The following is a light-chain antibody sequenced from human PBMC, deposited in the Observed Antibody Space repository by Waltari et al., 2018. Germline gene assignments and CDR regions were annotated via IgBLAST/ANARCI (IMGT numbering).Light chain of an antibody. V-gene: IGKV3-20*01. Sequence: IVLTQSPGTLSLSSGERATLSCRPSQSVIGNYLAWYQQKPGQAPKLLISGASTRATGIPDRFSGSGSETDFTLTITRLEPEDFALYYCQHYGAFGQGTKVEIK. J-gene: IGKJ1*01. CDR1: QSVIGNY. CDR2: GAS. CDR3: QHYGA.